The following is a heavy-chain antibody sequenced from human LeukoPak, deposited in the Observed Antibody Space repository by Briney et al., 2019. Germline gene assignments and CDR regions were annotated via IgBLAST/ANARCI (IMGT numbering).Heavy chain of an antibody. J-gene: IGHJ5*02. CDR3: ARSRYSSGWKKVGPPNWFDP. V-gene: IGHV3-66*01. CDR2: IYSGGST. CDR1: GFTVSSNY. Sequence: PGGSLRLSCAASGFTVSSNYMSWVRQAPGKGLEWVSVIYSGGSTYYADSVKGRFTISRDNSKNTLYLQMNSLRAEDTAVYYCARSRYSSGWKKVGPPNWFDPWGQGTLVTVSS. D-gene: IGHD6-19*01.